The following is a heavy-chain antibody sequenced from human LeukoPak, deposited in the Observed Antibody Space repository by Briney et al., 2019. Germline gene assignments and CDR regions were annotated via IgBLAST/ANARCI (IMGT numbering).Heavy chain of an antibody. CDR2: ISAYNGNT. Sequence: GASVRVSCKASGYTFTSYGISWVRQAPGQGLEWMGWISAYNGNTNYAQKLRGRVIMTTDTSTSTAYMELRSLRSDDTAVYYCARGEAYCGGDCYFYWGQGTLVTVSS. D-gene: IGHD2-21*02. V-gene: IGHV1-18*01. CDR3: ARGEAYCGGDCYFY. J-gene: IGHJ4*02. CDR1: GYTFTSYG.